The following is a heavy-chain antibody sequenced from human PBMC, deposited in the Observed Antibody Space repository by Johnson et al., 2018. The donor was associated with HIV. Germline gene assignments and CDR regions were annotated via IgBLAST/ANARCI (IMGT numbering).Heavy chain of an antibody. CDR3: AIGYYYGSGYSGFDI. Sequence: VQLVESGGVVVQPGGSLRLSCAASGFKFHEYAMHWVRQAPGKGLEWVSLISWYGGTTNYADSVKGRFTISRDNNKNSLYLQMNSLRAEDTAVYYCAIGYYYGSGYSGFDIWGQGTMVTVSS. V-gene: IGHV3-43D*03. D-gene: IGHD3-10*01. CDR1: GFKFHEYA. CDR2: ISWYGGTT. J-gene: IGHJ3*02.